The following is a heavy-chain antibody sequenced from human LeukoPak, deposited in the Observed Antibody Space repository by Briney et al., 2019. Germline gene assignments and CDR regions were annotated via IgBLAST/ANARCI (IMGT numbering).Heavy chain of an antibody. J-gene: IGHJ3*02. V-gene: IGHV3-30*02. CDR1: GFTFSRSG. CDR2: IGYDGSKI. CDR3: AKEGRGGFDI. D-gene: IGHD3-16*01. Sequence: GGSLRLSCAASGFTFSRSGMHWVRQAPGKGLEWVTFIGYDGSKIYYADSVKGRFTISRDNSKNTLYLQMSSLRAEDTAVYYCAKEGRGGFDIWGQGTMVTVSS.